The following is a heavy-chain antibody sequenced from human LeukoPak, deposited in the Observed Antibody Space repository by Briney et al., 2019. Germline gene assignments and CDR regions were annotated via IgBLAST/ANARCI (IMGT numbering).Heavy chain of an antibody. CDR3: ARDPHDILTGYLDY. D-gene: IGHD3-9*01. J-gene: IGHJ4*02. CDR1: GFTFSSYA. CDR2: LSYDGSTT. Sequence: GGSLRLSCAASGFTFSSYAIHWVRQAPGKGLEWVAVLSYDGSTTYYADSLKGRFTVSRDNSKNTLYLQMNSLRAEDTAVYYCARDPHDILTGYLDYWGQGTLVTVSS. V-gene: IGHV3-30-3*01.